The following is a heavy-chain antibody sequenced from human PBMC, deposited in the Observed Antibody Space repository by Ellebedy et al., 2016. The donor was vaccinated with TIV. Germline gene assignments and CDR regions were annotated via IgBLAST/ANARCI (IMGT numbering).Heavy chain of an antibody. V-gene: IGHV3-30-3*01. J-gene: IGHJ4*02. CDR2: ISYDGSNK. CDR3: ARDGGTGVSELDY. CDR1: GFTFSSYA. D-gene: IGHD4-23*01. Sequence: GGSLRLSCAASGFTFSSYAMHWVRQAPGKGLEWVAVISYDGSNKYYADSVKGRFTISRDNSKNTVYLQMNSLRAEDTALYYCARDGGTGVSELDYWGQGTLVTVSS.